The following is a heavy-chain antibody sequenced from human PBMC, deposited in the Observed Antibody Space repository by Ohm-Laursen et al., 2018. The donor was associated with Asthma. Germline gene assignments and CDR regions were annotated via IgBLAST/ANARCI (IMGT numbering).Heavy chain of an antibody. V-gene: IGHV3-15*01. Sequence: GSLRLSCTASGFTFSNAWMSWVRQAPGKGLEWVGRIKSKTDGGTTDYAAPVKGRFTISRDDSKNTLYLQMNSLKTEDTAVYYCTRSDYYDSSGYYPPLGAFDIWGQGTMVTVSS. CDR2: IKSKTDGGTT. D-gene: IGHD3-22*01. CDR3: TRSDYYDSSGYYPPLGAFDI. CDR1: GFTFSNAW. J-gene: IGHJ3*02.